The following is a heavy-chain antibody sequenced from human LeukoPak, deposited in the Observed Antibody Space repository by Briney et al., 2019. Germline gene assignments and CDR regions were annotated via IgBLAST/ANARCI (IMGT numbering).Heavy chain of an antibody. CDR2: INHSGST. V-gene: IGHV4-34*01. CDR3: ARGQQLVRHWFDP. D-gene: IGHD6-13*01. CDR1: GGSISSYY. Sequence: PSETLSLTCTVSGGSISSYYWSWIRQPPGKGLEWIGEINHSGSTNYNPSLKSRVTISVDTSKNQFSLKLSSVTAADTAVYYCARGQQLVRHWFDPWGQGTLVTVSS. J-gene: IGHJ5*02.